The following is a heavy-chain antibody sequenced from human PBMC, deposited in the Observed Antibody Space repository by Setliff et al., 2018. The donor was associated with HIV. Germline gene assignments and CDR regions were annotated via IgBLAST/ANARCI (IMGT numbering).Heavy chain of an antibody. V-gene: IGHV4-59*08. CDR3: ARMRGRAVLSYYFDH. J-gene: IGHJ4*02. Sequence: SETLSLTCTVSGGSISSYYWTWIRQPPGKGLEWIGYIYYSGSTNYNPSLKSRVTISVDTSKNQFSLKLTSVTAADTAVYYCARMRGRAVLSYYFDHWGQGRLVTVSS. CDR2: IYYSGST. D-gene: IGHD6-19*01. CDR1: GGSISSYY.